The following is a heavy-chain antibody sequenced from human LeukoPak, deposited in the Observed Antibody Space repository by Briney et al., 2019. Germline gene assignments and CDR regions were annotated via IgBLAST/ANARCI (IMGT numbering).Heavy chain of an antibody. CDR2: IYYSGST. D-gene: IGHD3-3*01. J-gene: IGHJ4*02. V-gene: IGHV4-59*01. CDR3: ARASYYDFWSGDNPHFDY. CDR1: GGSISSYY. Sequence: SETLSLTCNVSGGSISSYYWSWIRPPPGKGLEWVGYIYYSGSTNYNPSLKSRVTISVDTSKNQFSLKLSSVTAADTAVYYCARASYYDFWSGDNPHFDYWGQGTLVTVSS.